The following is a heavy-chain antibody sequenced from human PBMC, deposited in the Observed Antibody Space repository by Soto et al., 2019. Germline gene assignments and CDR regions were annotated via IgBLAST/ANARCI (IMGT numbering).Heavy chain of an antibody. CDR3: ARFGGYSGYDSLDY. D-gene: IGHD5-12*01. CDR2: INLNSGGT. J-gene: IGHJ4*02. CDR1: GYTFTGYY. Sequence: ASVKVSCKASGYTFTGYYMHWVRQAPGQGLEWMGWINLNSGGTNYAQKFQGWVTMTRDTSISTAYMELNRLKSDDTAVYYCARFGGYSGYDSLDYWGQGTLVTVSS. V-gene: IGHV1-2*04.